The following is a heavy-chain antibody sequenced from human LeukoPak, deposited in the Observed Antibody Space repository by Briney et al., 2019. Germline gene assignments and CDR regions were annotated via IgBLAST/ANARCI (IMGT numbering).Heavy chain of an antibody. J-gene: IGHJ4*02. CDR3: ARYYIEGRCFDY. CDR1: GYTFTGYY. CDR2: INPNSGGT. Sequence: ASVKVSCKAPGYTFTGYYMHWGRQAPGQGLEWMGWINPNSGGTNYAQKFPGRVTMTRDTSIRTAYMELSRLRSDDTAMYYCARYYIEGRCFDYWGQGNLVTVSS. D-gene: IGHD3-10*01. V-gene: IGHV1-2*02.